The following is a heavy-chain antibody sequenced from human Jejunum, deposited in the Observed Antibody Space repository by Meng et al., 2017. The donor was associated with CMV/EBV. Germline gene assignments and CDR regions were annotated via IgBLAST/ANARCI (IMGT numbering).Heavy chain of an antibody. V-gene: IGHV1-18*01. CDR2: ISPYIGNT. D-gene: IGHD2-15*01. Sequence: QVQLVQSGAEVKKPXXSVKVSXRASGYTFNNYGLNWVRQAPGQGLEWMGWISPYIGNTNYAQRFQGRLTLTTDTSTDTAYMELRSLSPDDTAIYYCARDRGQDTVVVVADRGFDPGGRGTLVTVSS. CDR1: GYTFNNYG. J-gene: IGHJ5*02. CDR3: ARDRGQDTVVVVADRGFDP.